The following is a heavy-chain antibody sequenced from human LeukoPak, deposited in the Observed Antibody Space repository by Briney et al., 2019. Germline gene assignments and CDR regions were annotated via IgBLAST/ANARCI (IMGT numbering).Heavy chain of an antibody. V-gene: IGHV4-59*01. CDR3: ARVGRGDHTWGSYYCDH. D-gene: IGHD3-16*01. J-gene: IGHJ4*02. CDR1: GDSFSSYH. CDR2: ISSSGST. Sequence: SETLSLTCTVSGDSFSSYHWSWLRQLPGKGLEWIGYISSSGSTSYNPSLEARLTISVDTSKNQFSLKLSSVTAADTAVYYCARVGRGDHTWGSYYCDHWGQGTLVSVSS.